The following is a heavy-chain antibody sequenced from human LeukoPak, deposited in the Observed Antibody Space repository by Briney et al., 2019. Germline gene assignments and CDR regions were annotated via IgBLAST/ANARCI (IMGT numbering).Heavy chain of an antibody. D-gene: IGHD3-22*01. Sequence: PSQTLSLTCTVSGGSISSGDYYWSWIRQPPGKGLEWIGYIYYSGSTYYNPSLKSRVTISVDTSKNQFSLKLSSVTAADTAVYYCARVRYDSSGHYSFHFDYWGQGTLVTVSS. CDR1: GGSISSGDYY. CDR2: IYYSGST. J-gene: IGHJ4*02. V-gene: IGHV4-30-4*08. CDR3: ARVRYDSSGHYSFHFDY.